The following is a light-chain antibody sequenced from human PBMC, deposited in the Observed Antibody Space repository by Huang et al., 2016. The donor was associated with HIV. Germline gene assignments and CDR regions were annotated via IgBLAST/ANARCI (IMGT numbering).Light chain of an antibody. CDR1: QAINTY. V-gene: IGKV1-39*01. CDR3: QQSFSYPLT. Sequence: DIQMTQSPSSLSTSVGDRITITCRASQAINTYLNWYQHNPGEAPQLLIYAASSLQSGVSSRFSGSGSGTDFTLTINKLQPEDFAIYYCQQSFSYPLTFGGGTKLEV. CDR2: AAS. J-gene: IGKJ4*01.